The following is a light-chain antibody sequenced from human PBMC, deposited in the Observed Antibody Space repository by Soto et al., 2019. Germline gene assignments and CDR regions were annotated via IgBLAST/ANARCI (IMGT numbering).Light chain of an antibody. Sequence: QSVLTQPPSASGTPGQRVTISCSGSSSNIGKNYVYWYQQLPGTAPKLLIYSVNQRPSWVPDRFSGSKSGTSASLAIGGLRSEDEADYYCAAWDDSLRGLVFGGGTKLTVL. CDR3: AAWDDSLRGLV. V-gene: IGLV1-47*02. CDR1: SSNIGKNY. CDR2: SVN. J-gene: IGLJ2*01.